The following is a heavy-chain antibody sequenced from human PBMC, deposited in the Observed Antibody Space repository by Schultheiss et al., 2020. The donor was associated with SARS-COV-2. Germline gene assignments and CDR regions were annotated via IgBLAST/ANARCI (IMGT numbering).Heavy chain of an antibody. CDR3: ARDHSTPYTVTPGIGYFDL. CDR1: GFTFSNAW. D-gene: IGHD4-17*01. V-gene: IGHV3-23*01. Sequence: GGSLRLSCEASGFTFSNAWMSWVRQAPGKGLEWVSTITGNDGSTFYPDSVKGRFTISRDNSKNTLYLQVNRLRAEDTAVYYCARDHSTPYTVTPGIGYFDLWGRGTLVTVSS. CDR2: ITGNDGST. J-gene: IGHJ2*01.